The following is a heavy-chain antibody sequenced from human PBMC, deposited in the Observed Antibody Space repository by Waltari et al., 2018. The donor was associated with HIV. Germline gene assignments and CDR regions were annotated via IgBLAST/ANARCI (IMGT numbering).Heavy chain of an antibody. J-gene: IGHJ3*02. CDR2: INAGNGNT. D-gene: IGHD1-26*01. Sequence: QVQLVQSGAEVKKPGASVKVSCKASGYTFTSYSMHWGPQAPGPRLEWMGWINAGNGNTKYSQKFQGRVTITRDTSASTAYMELSSLRSEDTAVYYCARDLGRELLGGLDAFDIWGQGTMVTVSS. V-gene: IGHV1-3*01. CDR3: ARDLGRELLGGLDAFDI. CDR1: GYTFTSYS.